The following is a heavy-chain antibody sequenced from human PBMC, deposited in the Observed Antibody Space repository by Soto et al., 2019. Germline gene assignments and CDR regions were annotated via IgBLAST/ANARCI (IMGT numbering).Heavy chain of an antibody. D-gene: IGHD3-22*01. V-gene: IGHV3-33*01. CDR2: IWYDGSNK. CDR1: GFTFSSYG. CDR3: ARDALAGSGYYPLFDY. J-gene: IGHJ4*02. Sequence: PGGSLRLSCAASGFTFSSYGMHWVRQAPGKGLEWVAVIWYDGSNKYYADSVKGRFTISRDNSKNTLYLQMNSLRAEDTAVYYCARDALAGSGYYPLFDYWGQGTLVTVSS.